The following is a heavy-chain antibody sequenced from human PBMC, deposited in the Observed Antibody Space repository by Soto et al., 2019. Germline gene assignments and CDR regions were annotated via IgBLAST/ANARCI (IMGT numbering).Heavy chain of an antibody. CDR2: IGSGSRGT. Sequence: EAQLLESGGGLVQPGGSLRLSCAASGFAFSNFAMSWVRQAPGKGLEWVSAIGSGSRGTHYAESVEDRFTISRDDSKNTLYLQLNSLTAADTAVYYCAAPRAAVPHTRYFDPWGQGTPVTVSP. V-gene: IGHV3-23*01. CDR1: GFAFSNFA. D-gene: IGHD6-13*01. CDR3: AAPRAAVPHTRYFDP. J-gene: IGHJ5*02.